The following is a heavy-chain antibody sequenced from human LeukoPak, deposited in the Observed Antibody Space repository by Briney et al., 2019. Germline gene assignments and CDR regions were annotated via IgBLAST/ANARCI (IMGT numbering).Heavy chain of an antibody. CDR1: GGTFSSYA. J-gene: IGHJ3*02. V-gene: IGHV1-69*13. CDR2: IIPIFGTA. D-gene: IGHD2-15*01. CDR3: ARDNPWCSGGSCYRTDAFDI. Sequence: GASVKVSCKASGGTFSSYAISWVRQAPGQGLEWMGGIIPIFGTANYAQKFQGRVTITADESTSTAYMELSSLRSEDTAVYYCARDNPWCSGGSCYRTDAFDIWGQGTMVTVSS.